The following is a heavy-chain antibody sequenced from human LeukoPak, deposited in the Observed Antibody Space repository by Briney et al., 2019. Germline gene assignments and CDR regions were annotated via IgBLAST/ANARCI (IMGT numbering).Heavy chain of an antibody. J-gene: IGHJ6*02. Sequence: SETLSLTCTVSGGSISSYYWSWIRQPPGKGLEWIGYIYYSGSTNYNPSLKSRVTISVDTSKNQFSLKLSSVTAADTAVYCCARAGVVRGVIGYYGMDVWGQGTTVTVSS. CDR2: IYYSGST. CDR3: ARAGVVRGVIGYYGMDV. D-gene: IGHD3-10*01. CDR1: GGSISSYY. V-gene: IGHV4-59*01.